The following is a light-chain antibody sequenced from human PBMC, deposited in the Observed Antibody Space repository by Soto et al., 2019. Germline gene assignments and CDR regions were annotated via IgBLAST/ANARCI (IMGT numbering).Light chain of an antibody. CDR2: ATS. V-gene: IGKV1-12*02. Sequence: DIQMTQSPSFVSASVGDRVTITCRASQDISSWLVWYQQKPGKAPKLLIHATSGLQSGVPSRFSGSGSGTDFNFTVSSLEPEDFATYYCQQTYSTPFTFGGGTKV. CDR1: QDISSW. J-gene: IGKJ4*01. CDR3: QQTYSTPFT.